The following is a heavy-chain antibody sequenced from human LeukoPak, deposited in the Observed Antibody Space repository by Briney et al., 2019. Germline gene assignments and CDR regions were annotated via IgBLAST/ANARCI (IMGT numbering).Heavy chain of an antibody. D-gene: IGHD3-22*01. CDR2: LYRTGST. CDR3: ANSWYFYDSSGLPKADAFDR. J-gene: IGHJ3*01. CDR1: GGSISSDAY. V-gene: IGHV4-38-2*02. Sequence: SETLSLTCTVSGGSISSDAYWGWVRQPPGKGLEWVATLYRTGSTYYTPSLESRVTISIDTSKNQFSLKLNSVTAADTAVYYCANSWYFYDSSGLPKADAFDRWGQGTLVTVSS.